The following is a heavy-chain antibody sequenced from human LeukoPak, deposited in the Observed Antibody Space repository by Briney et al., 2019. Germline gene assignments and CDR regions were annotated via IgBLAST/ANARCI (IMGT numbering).Heavy chain of an antibody. D-gene: IGHD3-9*01. CDR2: IYYSGST. J-gene: IGHJ4*02. CDR3: ARATRYFDWSHFDY. Sequence: SETLSLTCTVSGGSISSGGYYWSWIRQHPGKGLGWIGYIYYSGSTYYNPSLKSRVTISVDTSKNQFSLKLSSVTAADTAVYYCARATRYFDWSHFDYWGQGTLVTVSS. CDR1: GGSISSGGYY. V-gene: IGHV4-31*03.